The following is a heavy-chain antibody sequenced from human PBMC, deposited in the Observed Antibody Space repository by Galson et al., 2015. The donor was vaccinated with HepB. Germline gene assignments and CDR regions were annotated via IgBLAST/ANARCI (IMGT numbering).Heavy chain of an antibody. CDR1: GFTFSSYA. CDR2: ISYDGSNK. V-gene: IGHV3-30-3*01. J-gene: IGHJ3*02. D-gene: IGHD3-22*01. Sequence: LRLSCAASGFTFSSYAMHWVRQAPGKGLEWVAVISYDGSNKYYADSVKGRFTISRDNSKNTLYLQMNSLRAEDTAVYYCARAYYYDSSGYSTRDAFDIWGQGTMVTVSS. CDR3: ARAYYYDSSGYSTRDAFDI.